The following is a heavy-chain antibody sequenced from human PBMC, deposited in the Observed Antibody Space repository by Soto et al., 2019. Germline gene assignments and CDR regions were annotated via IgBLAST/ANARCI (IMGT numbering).Heavy chain of an antibody. Sequence: QVQLVQSGAEERKPGASVKVSCKSSGYTFTSYAMHWVRQAPGQRLEWMGWINAGNGNTKYSQKFQGRFTITRATPANTAYMELSSLRSEDTAVYFCARDLSGFDPWGQGTLVTVSS. J-gene: IGHJ5*02. CDR1: GYTFTSYA. CDR2: INAGNGNT. V-gene: IGHV1-3*05. CDR3: ARDLSGFDP.